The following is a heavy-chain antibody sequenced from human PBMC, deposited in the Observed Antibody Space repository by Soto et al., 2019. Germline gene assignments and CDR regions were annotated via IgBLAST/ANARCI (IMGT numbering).Heavy chain of an antibody. D-gene: IGHD6-6*01. V-gene: IGHV3-30*03. CDR1: GFTFSSYG. CDR3: ARDSRKEYTSSWLDY. CDR2: ISYDGTNK. Sequence: PGGSLRLSCAASGFTFSSYGMHWVRQAPGKGLEWLAVISYDGTNKYYADSVKGRVTISRDNSKSTLFLQMNSLRAEDTAVYFCARDSRKEYTSSWLDYWGQGTLVTVSS. J-gene: IGHJ4*02.